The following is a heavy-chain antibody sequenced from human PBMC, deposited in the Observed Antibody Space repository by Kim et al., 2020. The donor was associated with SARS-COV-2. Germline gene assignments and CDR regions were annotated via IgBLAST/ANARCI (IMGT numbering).Heavy chain of an antibody. J-gene: IGHJ4*02. D-gene: IGHD3-9*01. V-gene: IGHV4-39*01. CDR2: IYYSGST. CDR1: GGSISSSSYY. Sequence: SETLSLTCTVSGGSISSSSYYWGWIRQPPGKGLEWIGSIYYSGSTYYNPSLKSRVTISVDTSKNQFSLKLSSVTAADTAVYYCARATRRYFDWFREFDYWGQGTLVTVSS. CDR3: ARATRRYFDWFREFDY.